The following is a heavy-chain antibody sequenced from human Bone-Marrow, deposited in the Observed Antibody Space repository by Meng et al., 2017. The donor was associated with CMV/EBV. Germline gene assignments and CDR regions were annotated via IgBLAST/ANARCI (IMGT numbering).Heavy chain of an antibody. CDR3: ARDIDDIGALFEF. J-gene: IGHJ4*02. CDR2: IHYTGMT. V-gene: IGHV4-39*07. CDR1: GVSISSGDC. Sequence: SETLSLTCTVSGVSISSGDCWGWIRQPPGKGLEWLGSIHYTGMTFYNPSLKSRVAISLDTSSNQFSLKLRSVTAADTAVYYCARDIDDIGALFEFWGQGILVTVSS. D-gene: IGHD3-16*01.